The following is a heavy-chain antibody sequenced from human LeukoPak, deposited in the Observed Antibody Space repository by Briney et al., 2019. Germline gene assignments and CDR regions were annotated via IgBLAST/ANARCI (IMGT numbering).Heavy chain of an antibody. CDR3: ARDRVTTNTPYFDS. Sequence: ASVKVSCKASGFTFTGYYMHWVRQAPGQGLEWMGWINLNSGGTNYAQKFQGRVTMTRDTSIRAAYMELSRLRFDDTAVFYCARDRVTTNTPYFDSWGQGTLVTVSS. CDR2: INLNSGGT. J-gene: IGHJ4*02. CDR1: GFTFTGYY. V-gene: IGHV1-2*02. D-gene: IGHD4-17*01.